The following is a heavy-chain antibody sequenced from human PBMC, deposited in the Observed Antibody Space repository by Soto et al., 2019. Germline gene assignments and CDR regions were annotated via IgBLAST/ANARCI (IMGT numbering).Heavy chain of an antibody. CDR2: IMPIFRAP. Sequence: SVKVSCKASGGAFSDYAFSWVRQAPGQGLEWLGGIMPIFRAPDYAQKFQGRVTITADEFTRTAYMEMNSLRSEDTAVYYCARDGVDTAMVLPYYYYYGMDVWGQGTTVTVSS. V-gene: IGHV1-69*13. CDR3: ARDGVDTAMVLPYYYYYGMDV. J-gene: IGHJ6*02. D-gene: IGHD5-18*01. CDR1: GGAFSDYA.